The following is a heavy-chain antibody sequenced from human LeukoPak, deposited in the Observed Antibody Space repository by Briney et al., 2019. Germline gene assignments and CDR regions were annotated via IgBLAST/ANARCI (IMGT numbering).Heavy chain of an antibody. CDR3: ARCGSGSSRNDY. V-gene: IGHV4-38-2*01. J-gene: IGHJ4*02. CDR1: GYSISSGYY. D-gene: IGHD1-26*01. CDR2: IYHSGST. Sequence: SETLSLTCAVSGYSISSGYYWGWIRQPPGKGLEWIGSIYHSGSTYYNPSLKSRVTISVDTSKNQFSLKLSSVTAADTAVYYSARCGSGSSRNDYWGQGTLVTVSS.